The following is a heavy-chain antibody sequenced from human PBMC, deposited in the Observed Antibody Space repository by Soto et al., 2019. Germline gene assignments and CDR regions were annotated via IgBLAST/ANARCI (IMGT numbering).Heavy chain of an antibody. CDR1: GYTFTGYY. Sequence: ASVKVSGKASGYTFTGYYMHWVRQAPGQGLEWMGWINPNSGGTNYAQKFQGRVTMTRDTSISTAYMELSRLRSDDTAVYYCARNKWVDNSFDYWGQGTLVTVSS. D-gene: IGHD6-19*01. J-gene: IGHJ4*02. V-gene: IGHV1-2*02. CDR3: ARNKWVDNSFDY. CDR2: INPNSGGT.